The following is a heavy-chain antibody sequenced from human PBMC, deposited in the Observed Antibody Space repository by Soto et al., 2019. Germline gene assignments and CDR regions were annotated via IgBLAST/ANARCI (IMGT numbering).Heavy chain of an antibody. CDR1: GFSLTTSGVG. CDR3: AHRQAGYNSGWKEGYFDY. D-gene: IGHD6-19*01. Sequence: QITLKESGPTLVKPTQTLTLTCTFSGFSLTTSGVGVGWIRQPPGKALEWLALIYWDDYKRYSPSLRSRLTITTDTSKNQVVLTMANMDPVDTATYYCAHRQAGYNSGWKEGYFDYWGQGTLVTVSS. J-gene: IGHJ4*02. CDR2: IYWDDYK. V-gene: IGHV2-5*02.